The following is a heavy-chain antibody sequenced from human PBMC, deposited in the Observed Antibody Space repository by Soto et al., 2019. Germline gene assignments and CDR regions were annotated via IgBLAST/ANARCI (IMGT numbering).Heavy chain of an antibody. J-gene: IGHJ4*02. CDR3: ARDKTSSYRESRYYFDY. CDR1: GGTFSSYS. CDR2: IIPIFGTA. D-gene: IGHD6-6*01. V-gene: IGHV1-69*13. Sequence: SVKVSCKASGGTFSSYSISWVRQAPGQGLEWMGGIIPIFGTANYAQKFQGRVTITADESTSTAYMELSSLRSEDTAVYYCARDKTSSYRESRYYFDYWGQGTLVTVSS.